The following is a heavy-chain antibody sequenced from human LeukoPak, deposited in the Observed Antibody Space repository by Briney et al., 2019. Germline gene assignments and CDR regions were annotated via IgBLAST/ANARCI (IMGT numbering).Heavy chain of an antibody. D-gene: IGHD5-24*01. CDR1: GLTFSDYW. CDR3: ARDTGRDGYNRNFDY. J-gene: IGHJ4*02. CDR2: IKHDGSEK. V-gene: IGHV3-7*03. Sequence: PGGSLRLSCAASGLTFSDYWMYWVRQAPGKGLEWVANIKHDGSEKYYVDSVKGRFTISRDNAKNSLYLQMDSLRAEDTAVYYCARDTGRDGYNRNFDYWGQGTLVTVSS.